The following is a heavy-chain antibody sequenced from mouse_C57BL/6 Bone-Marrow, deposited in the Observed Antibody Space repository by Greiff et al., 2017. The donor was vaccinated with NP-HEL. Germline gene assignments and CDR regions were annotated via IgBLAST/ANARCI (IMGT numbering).Heavy chain of an antibody. V-gene: IGHV1-53*01. CDR1: GYTFTSYW. CDR2: INPSNGGT. J-gene: IGHJ4*01. CDR3: ARGAIRLQDYYAMAY. D-gene: IGHD1-2*01. Sequence: QVQLKQPGTELVKPGASVKLSCKASGYTFTSYWMHWVKQRPGQGLEWIGNINPSNGGTNYNEKFKSKATLTADKSSSTAYMQLSSLTSEYSAVYYCARGAIRLQDYYAMAYWGQGTSVTVSS.